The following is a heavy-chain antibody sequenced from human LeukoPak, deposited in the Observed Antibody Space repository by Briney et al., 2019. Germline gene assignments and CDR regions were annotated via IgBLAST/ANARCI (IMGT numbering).Heavy chain of an antibody. J-gene: IGHJ4*02. CDR3: AKDQSKAIAAAGTGLFDY. D-gene: IGHD6-13*01. CDR1: GFTFSSYG. V-gene: IGHV3-30*18. CDR2: ISYDGSNK. Sequence: GGSLRLSCAASGFTFSSYGMHWVRQAPGKGLEWVAVISYDGSNKYYADSVKGRFTISRDNSKNTLYLQMNSLRAEDTAVYYCAKDQSKAIAAAGTGLFDYWGQGTLVTVSS.